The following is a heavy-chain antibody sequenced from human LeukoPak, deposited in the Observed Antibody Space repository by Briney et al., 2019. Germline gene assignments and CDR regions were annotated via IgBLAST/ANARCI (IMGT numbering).Heavy chain of an antibody. V-gene: IGHV3-48*03. Sequence: GGSLRLSCAASGFTFSSYEINWVRQAPGKGLEWVSYISSGGSTVYYADSVKGRFTISRDNAKNSLYLQMNSLRAEDTAVYYCARYLSITMIVVYYYGMDVWGQGTTVTVSS. CDR3: ARYLSITMIVVYYYGMDV. CDR2: ISSGGSTV. J-gene: IGHJ6*02. D-gene: IGHD3-22*01. CDR1: GFTFSSYE.